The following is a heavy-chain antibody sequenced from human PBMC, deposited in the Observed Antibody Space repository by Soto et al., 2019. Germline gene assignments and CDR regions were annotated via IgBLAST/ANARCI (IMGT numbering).Heavy chain of an antibody. CDR2: INHSGST. Sequence: SQTLSLTCAVYGGSFSGYYCRWIRQPPGKGLEWIGEINHSGSTNYNPSLKSRVTISVDTSKNQFSLKLSSVTAADTAVYYCASGLVAAAGTYFYYMDVWGKGTTVTVSS. CDR1: GGSFSGYY. D-gene: IGHD6-13*01. V-gene: IGHV4-34*01. J-gene: IGHJ6*03. CDR3: ASGLVAAAGTYFYYMDV.